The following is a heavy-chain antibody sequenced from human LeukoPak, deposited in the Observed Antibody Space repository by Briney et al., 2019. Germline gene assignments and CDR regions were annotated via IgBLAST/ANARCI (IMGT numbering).Heavy chain of an antibody. D-gene: IGHD4-11*01. J-gene: IGHJ4*02. V-gene: IGHV4-59*01. CDR3: ARDVGGNYQYFDY. CDR1: GFTFSSYS. Sequence: PGGSLRLSCAASGFTFSSYSMNWVRQPPGKGLEWIGYIYYSGSTNYNPSLKSRVTISADTSKNQFSLKLTSVTAADTAVYYCARDVGGNYQYFDYWGQGTLVTVSS. CDR2: IYYSGST.